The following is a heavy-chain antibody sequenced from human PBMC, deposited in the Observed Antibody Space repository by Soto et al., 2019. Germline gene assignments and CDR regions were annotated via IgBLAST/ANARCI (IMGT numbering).Heavy chain of an antibody. CDR3: VKGGWLDF. CDR2: ISTDSSRA. D-gene: IGHD3-16*01. V-gene: IGHV3-23*01. J-gene: IGHJ5*01. Sequence: GGSLRLSCAASGFTFNTFEMSWVRQAPGRGLEWVSFISTDSSRAYYADAVKGRFTISRDNSKHTLYLQMNSLTAEDTAVYACVKGGWLDFWGQGTLVTSPQ. CDR1: GFTFNTFE.